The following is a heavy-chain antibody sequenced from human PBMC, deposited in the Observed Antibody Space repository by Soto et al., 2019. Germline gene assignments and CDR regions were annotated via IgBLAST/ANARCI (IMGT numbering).Heavy chain of an antibody. CDR2: MFYSGNT. D-gene: IGHD3-22*01. Sequence: LSETLSLTCTVSGDSISSSTYYWGWIRQPPGKGLEWIGSMFYSGNTYYNPSLKSRVTLSIDTSKNQFSLKLNSVTAADTAVYFCVSPEGYYDSSGYTLDYWGQGTLVTVSS. V-gene: IGHV4-39*01. J-gene: IGHJ4*02. CDR3: VSPEGYYDSSGYTLDY. CDR1: GDSISSSTYY.